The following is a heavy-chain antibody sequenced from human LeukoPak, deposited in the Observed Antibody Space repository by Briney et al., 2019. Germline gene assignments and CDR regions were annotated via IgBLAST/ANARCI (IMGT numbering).Heavy chain of an antibody. V-gene: IGHV1-69*01. CDR2: IIPIFGTA. CDR1: GGTFSSYA. CDR3: ARETAAAGTGWFDP. J-gene: IGHJ5*02. D-gene: IGHD6-13*01. Sequence: SVNVSCKASGGTFSSYAISWVRQAPGQGLEWMGGIIPIFGTANYAQKFQGRVTITADESTSTAYMELSSLRSEDTAVYYCARETAAAGTGWFDPWGQGTLVTVSS.